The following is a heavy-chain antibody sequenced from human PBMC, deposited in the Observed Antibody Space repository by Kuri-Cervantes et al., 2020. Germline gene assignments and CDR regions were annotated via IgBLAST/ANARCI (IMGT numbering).Heavy chain of an antibody. CDR3: AKDPNFDY. Sequence: GESLKISCAASGFTFSSYGMHWVRQAPGKGLEWVAVISYDGSNKYCADSVKGRFTISRDNSKNTLYLQMNSLRAEDTAVYYCAKDPNFDYWGQGTLVTVSS. CDR2: ISYDGSNK. CDR1: GFTFSSYG. J-gene: IGHJ4*02. V-gene: IGHV3-30*18.